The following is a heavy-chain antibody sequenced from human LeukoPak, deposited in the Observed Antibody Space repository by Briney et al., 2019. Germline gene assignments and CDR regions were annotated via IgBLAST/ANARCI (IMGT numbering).Heavy chain of an antibody. Sequence: GGSLRLSCAASGFTFSTYWMSWVRQAPGKGLEWVANIKQDGSEKNYVDSVKGRFTITRDNAKNSLFLQMNSLRAEDTAVYYCARTLVTATEYYFDYWGQGTLVTVSS. CDR1: GFTFSTYW. CDR2: IKQDGSEK. J-gene: IGHJ4*02. CDR3: ARTLVTATEYYFDY. V-gene: IGHV3-7*03. D-gene: IGHD2-21*02.